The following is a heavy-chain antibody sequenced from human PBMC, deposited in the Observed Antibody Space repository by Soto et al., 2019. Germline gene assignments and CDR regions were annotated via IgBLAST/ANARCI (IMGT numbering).Heavy chain of an antibody. CDR1: GGSISSYY. V-gene: IGHV4-59*08. J-gene: IGHJ6*02. D-gene: IGHD3-10*01. CDR2: IYYSGST. Sequence: QVQLQESGPGLVKPSETLSLTCTVSGGSISSYYWSWIRQPPGKGLEWIGYIYYSGSTNYNPSLKSRVTISIDTSRNPFSLKLSSVTAADTAVYYCARGGFGELGYGMDVWGQGTTVTVSS. CDR3: ARGGFGELGYGMDV.